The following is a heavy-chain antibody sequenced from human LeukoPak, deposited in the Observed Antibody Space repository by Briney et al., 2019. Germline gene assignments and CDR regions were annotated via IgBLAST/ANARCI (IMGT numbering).Heavy chain of an antibody. CDR2: IYYSGST. CDR3: ARDLDPPRYYGSGSYPLGY. CDR1: GGSISSSSYY. Sequence: SETLSLTCTVSGGSISSSSYYWGWIRQPPGKGLEWIGSIYYSGSTYYNPSLKSRVTISVDTSKNQFSLKLSSVTAADTAVYYCARDLDPPRYYGSGSYPLGYWGQGTLVTVSS. D-gene: IGHD3-10*01. J-gene: IGHJ4*02. V-gene: IGHV4-39*07.